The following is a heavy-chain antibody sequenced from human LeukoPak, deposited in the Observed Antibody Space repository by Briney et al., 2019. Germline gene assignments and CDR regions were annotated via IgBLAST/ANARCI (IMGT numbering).Heavy chain of an antibody. J-gene: IGHJ5*02. Sequence: GGSLRLSCAASGFTFSSYAMSWVRQAPGKGLEWVSTISASGGSTYYADSVKGRFTISRDNSKNTLYLQMNNLRAEDTAVYYCAKRPYYGDYRTGFDPWGQGTLVTVSS. V-gene: IGHV3-23*01. CDR2: ISASGGST. CDR3: AKRPYYGDYRTGFDP. CDR1: GFTFSSYA. D-gene: IGHD4-17*01.